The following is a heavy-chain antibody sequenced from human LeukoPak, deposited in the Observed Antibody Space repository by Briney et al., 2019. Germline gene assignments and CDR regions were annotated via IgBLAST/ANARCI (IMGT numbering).Heavy chain of an antibody. J-gene: IGHJ4*02. D-gene: IGHD3-10*01. CDR1: GFTFSTYW. Sequence: GVSLRLSCAASGFTFSTYWMSWVRQAPGKGLEWVANIKEDGSAKYYVDSVKGRFTISRDNAKNSLYLQMNSLRAEDTAVYYCARDYDGVRGHWWGQGTLVTVSS. CDR3: ARDYDGVRGHW. V-gene: IGHV3-7*04. CDR2: IKEDGSAK.